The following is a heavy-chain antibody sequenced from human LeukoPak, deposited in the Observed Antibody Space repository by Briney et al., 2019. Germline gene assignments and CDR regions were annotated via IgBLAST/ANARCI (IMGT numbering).Heavy chain of an antibody. CDR3: AREVSTYYYGSGSYYHYYYYMDV. V-gene: IGHV4-59*01. CDR2: IYYSGST. CDR1: GGSISSYY. Sequence: PSETLSLTCTVSGGSISSYYWSWIRQPPGKGLEWIGYIYYSGSTNYNPSLKSRVTISVDTSKNQFSLKLSSVTAADTAVYYCAREVSTYYYGSGSYYHYYYYMDVWGKGTTVTVSS. D-gene: IGHD3-10*01. J-gene: IGHJ6*03.